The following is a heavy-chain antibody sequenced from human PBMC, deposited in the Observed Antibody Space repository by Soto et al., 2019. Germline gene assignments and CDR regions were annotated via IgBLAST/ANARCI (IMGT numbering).Heavy chain of an antibody. J-gene: IGHJ6*02. CDR1: GGSISSGGYY. CDR3: ARNLVVVAARIPRYYYYGMDV. Sequence: SKTLFLTCTVSGGSISSGGYYWSGTRQHPGKGLEGNGYIYYSGSTNYNPSLKSRVTISVDTSKNQFSLKLSSVTAADTAVYYCARNLVVVAARIPRYYYYGMDVWGQETTVTVSS. D-gene: IGHD2-15*01. CDR2: IYYSGST. V-gene: IGHV4-31*03.